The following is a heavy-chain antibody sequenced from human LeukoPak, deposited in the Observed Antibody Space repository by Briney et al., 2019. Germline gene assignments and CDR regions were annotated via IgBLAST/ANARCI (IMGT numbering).Heavy chain of an antibody. CDR1: GFTFSTYW. CDR3: GRAILGQWDS. V-gene: IGHV3-74*01. D-gene: IGHD1-26*01. CDR2: INSDGTII. J-gene: IGHJ4*02. Sequence: PGGSLRLSCAAAGFTFSTYWMHWVRQAPGKGLVWVSRINSDGTIINDADSVKGRFTISRDNARNTLYLEINSLRAEDTALYYCGRAILGQWDSWGQGTVVTVSA.